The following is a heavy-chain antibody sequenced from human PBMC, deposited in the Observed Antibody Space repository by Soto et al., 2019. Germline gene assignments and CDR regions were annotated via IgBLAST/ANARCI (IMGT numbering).Heavy chain of an antibody. CDR3: ARGLSSPSAAGV. CDR1: GGSVSSGGNY. CDR2: VHATGTT. D-gene: IGHD6-6*01. J-gene: IGHJ4*02. V-gene: IGHV4-39*01. Sequence: QLQLQESGPGLVKPSETLSLTCAVSGGSVSSGGNYWGWIRQSPGKVLEWIGSVHATGTTHLNPSLTSRVTISVDTSQNQFALNVTSVTAADTAVYYCARGLSSPSAAGVWGQGTRVTVSS.